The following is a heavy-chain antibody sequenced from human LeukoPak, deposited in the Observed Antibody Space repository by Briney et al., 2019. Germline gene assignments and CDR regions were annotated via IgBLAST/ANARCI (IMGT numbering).Heavy chain of an antibody. J-gene: IGHJ4*02. D-gene: IGHD1-26*01. V-gene: IGHV1-24*01. CDR3: ATFSSSGGLEVDY. CDR1: GYTLTELS. Sequence: ASVKVSCKVSGYTLTELSMHWVRQAPGKGLEWMGGFDPEDGETIYAQKFQGRVTMTEDTSTDTAYMGLSSLRSEDTAVYYCATFSSSGGLEVDYWGQGTLVTVSS. CDR2: FDPEDGET.